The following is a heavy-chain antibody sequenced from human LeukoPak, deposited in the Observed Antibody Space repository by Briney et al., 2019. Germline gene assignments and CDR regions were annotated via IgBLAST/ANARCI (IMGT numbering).Heavy chain of an antibody. CDR2: IYYSGST. CDR3: ARDDPEDIAFDI. V-gene: IGHV4-59*01. J-gene: IGHJ3*02. CDR1: GGSISSYY. Sequence: TSETLSLTCTVSGGSISSYYWSWIRQPPGKGLEWIGYIYYSGSTNYNPSPRSRVTISVDTSKNQFSLKLSSVTAADTAVYYCARDDPEDIAFDIRGQGTMVTVSS.